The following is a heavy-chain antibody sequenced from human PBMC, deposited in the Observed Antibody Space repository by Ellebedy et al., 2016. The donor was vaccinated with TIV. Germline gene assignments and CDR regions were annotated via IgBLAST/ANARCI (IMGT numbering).Heavy chain of an antibody. Sequence: ASVKVSCKASGYTFTGYYMHWVRQAPGQGLEWMGWINPNSGGTNYAQKFQGRVTITADESTSTAYMELSSLRSEDTAVYYCAREGYYYGSENLDYWGQGTLVTVSS. CDR1: GYTFTGYY. CDR2: INPNSGGT. J-gene: IGHJ4*02. CDR3: AREGYYYGSENLDY. V-gene: IGHV1-2*02. D-gene: IGHD3-10*01.